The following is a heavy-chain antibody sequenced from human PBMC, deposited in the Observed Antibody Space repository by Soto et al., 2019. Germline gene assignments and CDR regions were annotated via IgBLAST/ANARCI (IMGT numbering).Heavy chain of an antibody. J-gene: IGHJ5*02. CDR1: GGSISSGDYY. D-gene: IGHD6-13*01. CDR2: IYYSGST. Sequence: QVQLQESGPGLVKPSQTLSLTCTVSGGSISSGDYYWSWIRQPPGKGLEWIGYIYYSGSTNYNPSLKMRVTISADTSKNQSPLKLSSVTAADPAVYYCASERPDGSRLDPWGQGTMVTVSS. V-gene: IGHV4-30-4*01. CDR3: ASERPDGSRLDP.